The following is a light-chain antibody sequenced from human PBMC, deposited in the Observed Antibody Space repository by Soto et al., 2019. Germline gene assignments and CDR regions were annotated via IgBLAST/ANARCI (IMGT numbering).Light chain of an antibody. CDR1: QGISHY. V-gene: IGKV1-39*01. CDR3: QQSYDAQLT. J-gene: IGKJ4*01. Sequence: DIQLTQSPSSLSASVGDEVTITCRASQGISHYLTWYQQKPGRAPTLLIYGVSTLQSGVPSRFSGGGSGTDFTLTISNLQLEDFATYYCQQSYDAQLTFGGGTRVEIK. CDR2: GVS.